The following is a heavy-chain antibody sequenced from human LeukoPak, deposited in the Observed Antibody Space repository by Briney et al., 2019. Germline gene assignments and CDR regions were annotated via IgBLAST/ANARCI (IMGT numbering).Heavy chain of an antibody. CDR2: IKEDGSER. Sequence: GGSLRLSCAASGFTFSSYWMHWVRQAPGKGLEWVASIKEDGSERQYVDSVKGRFTISRDKSKNTLYLQMNSLKVEDTAVYYCARLPTFYFDSSHYHYDYWGRGTQVTVSS. V-gene: IGHV3-7*03. D-gene: IGHD3-22*01. CDR1: GFTFSSYW. J-gene: IGHJ4*02. CDR3: ARLPTFYFDSSHYHYDY.